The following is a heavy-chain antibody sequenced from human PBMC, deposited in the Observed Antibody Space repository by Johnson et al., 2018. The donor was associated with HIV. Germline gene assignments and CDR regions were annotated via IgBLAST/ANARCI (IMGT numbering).Heavy chain of an antibody. CDR1: GFTFSSYA. D-gene: IGHD6-13*01. CDR2: ISGSGGST. J-gene: IGHJ3*02. CDR3: ARDQITAVGNDAFDI. Sequence: VQLVESRGVLVQPGGSLRLSCAASGFTFSSYAMSWVRQAPGKGLEWVSAISGSGGSTYYADSVKGRFTISRDSAKNSLYLQMNSLRAEDTAVYYCARDQITAVGNDAFDICGQGTMVTVSS. V-gene: IGHV3-23*04.